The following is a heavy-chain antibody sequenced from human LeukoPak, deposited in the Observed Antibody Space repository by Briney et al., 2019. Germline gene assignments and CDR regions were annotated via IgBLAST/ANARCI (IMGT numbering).Heavy chain of an antibody. CDR2: IYTSGTA. J-gene: IGHJ4*02. CDR3: ARGSISVVI. Sequence: SQTLSLTCSVSGDSISSGDSYWSWIRQPAGKGLEWIGRIYTSGTASYNPSLKSRITISLDTSKNQFSVKLSSVTAADTAVYFCARGSISVVIWGQGTLVTVSS. V-gene: IGHV4-61*02. CDR1: GDSISSGDSY. D-gene: IGHD6-6*01.